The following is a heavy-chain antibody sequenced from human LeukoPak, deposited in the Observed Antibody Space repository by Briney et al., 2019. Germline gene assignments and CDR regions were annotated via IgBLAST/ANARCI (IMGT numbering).Heavy chain of an antibody. Sequence: AGGSLRLSCAASGFTFSTYSMNWVRQAPGKGLEWLSSISSGGMWIYYADSLKGRFTISRDNAKNSLYLQMKSLRVEDTGVYYCAREYVFDYWGQGTLVTVSS. D-gene: IGHD2-8*01. CDR2: ISSGGMWI. CDR3: AREYVFDY. V-gene: IGHV3-21*01. J-gene: IGHJ4*02. CDR1: GFTFSTYS.